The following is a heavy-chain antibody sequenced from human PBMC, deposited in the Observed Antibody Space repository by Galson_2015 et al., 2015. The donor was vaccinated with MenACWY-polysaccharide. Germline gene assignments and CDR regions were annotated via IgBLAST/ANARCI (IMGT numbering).Heavy chain of an antibody. CDR2: ISGSGGST. CDR1: GFTFSSYA. Sequence: LRLSCAASGFTFSSYALSWVRQAPGKGLGWVSAISGSGGSTYYADSVKGRFTISRDNSKNTLYLQMNSLRAEDTAVYYCAKDGHGSGSYYNYYYGMDVWGQGTTVTVSS. D-gene: IGHD3-10*01. J-gene: IGHJ6*02. V-gene: IGHV3-23*01. CDR3: AKDGHGSGSYYNYYYGMDV.